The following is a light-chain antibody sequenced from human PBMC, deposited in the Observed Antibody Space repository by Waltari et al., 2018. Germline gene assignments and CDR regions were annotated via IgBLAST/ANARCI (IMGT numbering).Light chain of an antibody. CDR2: GNN. J-gene: IGLJ2*01. CDR1: SSSIGAGYD. V-gene: IGLV1-40*01. CDR3: QSYDSSLSGSV. Sequence: QSVLTQPPSVSGAPGPRVTISCTGSSSSIGAGYDVNWYQQLPGTAPKLLIYGNNNRPPGVPDRCSGSKSGTSASLAITGLQAEDEADYYCQSYDSSLSGSVFGGGSILTVL.